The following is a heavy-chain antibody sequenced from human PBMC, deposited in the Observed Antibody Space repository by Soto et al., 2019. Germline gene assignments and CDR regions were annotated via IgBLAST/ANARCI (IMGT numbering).Heavy chain of an antibody. J-gene: IGHJ5*02. CDR3: AXHSLGVVVVQADMALSWFDP. CDR1: GGSVSSSSYY. Sequence: SETLSLTCTVSGGSVSSSSYYWGWIRQPPGKVLEWIVSIYYSGSTYYNPSLKSRVTISLDTSNNQFSLKLSSVTSSYTSVYYXAXHSLGVVVVQADMALSWFDPWGQGTLVTVSS. CDR2: IYYSGST. V-gene: IGHV4-39*01. D-gene: IGHD2-2*01.